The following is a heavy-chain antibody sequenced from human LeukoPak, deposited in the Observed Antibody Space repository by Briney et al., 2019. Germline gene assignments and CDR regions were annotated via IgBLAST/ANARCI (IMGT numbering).Heavy chain of an antibody. Sequence: SETLSLTCTVSGGSIGSYYWNWIRQPPGKGLEWIGYIDYSGSTNYNPSLKSRVTISLDTSKNQFSLKLSSVTAAGTAVYYCARNVKGMNVWGQGTTVTVSS. CDR3: ARNVKGMNV. J-gene: IGHJ6*02. CDR2: IDYSGST. CDR1: GGSIGSYY. D-gene: IGHD3-16*01. V-gene: IGHV4-59*08.